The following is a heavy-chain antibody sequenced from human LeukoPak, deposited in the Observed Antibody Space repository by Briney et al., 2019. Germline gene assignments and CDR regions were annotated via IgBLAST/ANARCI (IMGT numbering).Heavy chain of an antibody. V-gene: IGHV1-18*01. D-gene: IGHD3-10*01. CDR3: ARRVGRLTMVRGADFDY. CDR2: ISAYNGNT. J-gene: IGHJ4*02. Sequence: GASVKVSCKASGYTFTSYGISWVRQAPGRGLEWMGWISAYNGNTNYAQKLQGRVTMTTDTSTSTAYMELRSLRSDDTAVYYCARRVGRLTMVRGADFDYWGQGTLVTVSS. CDR1: GYTFTSYG.